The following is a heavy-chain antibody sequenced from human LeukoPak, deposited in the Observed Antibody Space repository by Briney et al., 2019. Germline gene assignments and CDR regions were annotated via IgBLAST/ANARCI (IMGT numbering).Heavy chain of an antibody. CDR2: IYTSGST. Sequence: PSETLSLTCTVSGGSISGYYWSWIRQPAGKGLEWIGRIYTSGSTNYNPSLKSRVTISVDTSKNQFSLKLSSVTAADTAVYYCARWGPLNYYGSGSYLNWYFDLWGRGTLVTVSS. D-gene: IGHD3-10*01. CDR3: ARWGPLNYYGSGSYLNWYFDL. V-gene: IGHV4-4*07. CDR1: GGSISGYY. J-gene: IGHJ2*01.